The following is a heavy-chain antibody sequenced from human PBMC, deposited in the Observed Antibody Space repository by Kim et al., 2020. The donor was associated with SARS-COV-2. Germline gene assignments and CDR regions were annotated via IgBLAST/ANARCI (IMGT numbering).Heavy chain of an antibody. D-gene: IGHD1-26*01. CDR2: ISGGGGST. J-gene: IGHJ4*02. CDR3: AKAFIGAAGRTYYLDY. V-gene: IGHV3-23*01. Sequence: GGSLRLSCAASGFTFSTYAMSWVRQTPGKGLEWVSSISGGGGSTYYADSVKGRFTISRDNAKNTLYLQMNSLRAEDTGVYYCAKAFIGAAGRTYYLDYWGQGSLVTVSS. CDR1: GFTFSTYA.